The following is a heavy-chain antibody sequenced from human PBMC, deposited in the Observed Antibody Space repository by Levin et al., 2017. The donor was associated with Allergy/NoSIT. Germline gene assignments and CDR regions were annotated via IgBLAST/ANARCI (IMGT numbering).Heavy chain of an antibody. V-gene: IGHV3-53*01. Sequence: GGSLRLSCAASGFTISSKYMSWVRQAPGKGLEWVSVIYSGGSTYYADSVKGRLTISRDNSKNTLYLQMNSLRAEDTAVYYCARSVGSGSENYNYYFDYWGQGTLVTVSS. D-gene: IGHD3-10*01. CDR1: GFTISSKY. CDR2: IYSGGST. CDR3: ARSVGSGSENYNYYFDY. J-gene: IGHJ4*02.